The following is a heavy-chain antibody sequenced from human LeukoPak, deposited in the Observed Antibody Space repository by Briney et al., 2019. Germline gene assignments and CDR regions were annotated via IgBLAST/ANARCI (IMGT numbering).Heavy chain of an antibody. CDR1: GYSISSGYY. V-gene: IGHV4-38-2*02. Sequence: SETLSLTCTVSGYSISSGYYWGWIRQPPGKGLEWIGSIYHSGSAYYNPSLKSRVTISVDTSKNQFSLKLSSVTAADTAVYYCARDRCSSTSCYEFDYWGQGTLVTVSS. J-gene: IGHJ4*02. CDR3: ARDRCSSTSCYEFDY. D-gene: IGHD2-2*01. CDR2: IYHSGSA.